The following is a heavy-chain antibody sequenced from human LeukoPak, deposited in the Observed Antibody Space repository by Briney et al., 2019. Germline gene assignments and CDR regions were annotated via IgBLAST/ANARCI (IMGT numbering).Heavy chain of an antibody. CDR3: AGSLFSNRYFDL. J-gene: IGHJ2*01. CDR1: GFTFSSYW. Sequence: GGSLRLSCATSGFTFSSYWMYWVRQAPGKGLVWVSRINSDGSSTSYTDSVKGRFTISRDNAKNTLYVQMNSLRAEDTAVYYCAGSLFSNRYFDLWGRGTLVTVSS. D-gene: IGHD3-10*02. V-gene: IGHV3-74*01. CDR2: INSDGSST.